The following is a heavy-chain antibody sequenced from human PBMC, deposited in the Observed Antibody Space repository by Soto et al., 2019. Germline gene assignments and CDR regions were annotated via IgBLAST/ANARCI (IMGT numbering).Heavy chain of an antibody. J-gene: IGHJ4*02. CDR3: ARGFSKAVAPDY. CDR1: GDTFSSYA. Sequence: SVKVSCKASGDTFSSYAISWVRQAPGQGLEWMGGIIPIFGTANYAQKFQGRVTITADESTSTAYMELSSLRSEDTAVYYCARGFSKAVAPDYWGQGTLVTVSS. D-gene: IGHD6-19*01. CDR2: IIPIFGTA. V-gene: IGHV1-69*01.